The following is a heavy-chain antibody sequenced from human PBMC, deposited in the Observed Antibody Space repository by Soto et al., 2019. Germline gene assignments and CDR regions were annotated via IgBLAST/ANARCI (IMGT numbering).Heavy chain of an antibody. CDR3: ARGPDYGDYGYFQH. D-gene: IGHD4-17*01. J-gene: IGHJ1*01. Sequence: SETLSLTCTVSGGSINNHYWSWIRQPPGKGLEWIGYIYYTGSTNYNPSLKSRVTMSVDTSKNRVSLKLSSVTAADTAVYYCARGPDYGDYGYFQHWGQGTLVTVSS. CDR2: IYYTGST. V-gene: IGHV4-59*11. CDR1: GGSINNHY.